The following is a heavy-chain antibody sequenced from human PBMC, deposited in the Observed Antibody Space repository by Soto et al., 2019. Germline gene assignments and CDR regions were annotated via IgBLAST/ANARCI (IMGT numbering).Heavy chain of an antibody. V-gene: IGHV5-10-1*01. CDR1: ADSFSNYW. J-gene: IGHJ6*02. Sequence: LKISCKGYADSFSNYWINWVRQVPGKGLEWMGRIDPSDSYANYSPSFQGHVTISADKSISTVYMQWSSLKASDTAMYYCARASDWLGFYYGLDVWGQGTTVTVSS. CDR2: IDPSDSYA. CDR3: ARASDWLGFYYGLDV. D-gene: IGHD3-9*01.